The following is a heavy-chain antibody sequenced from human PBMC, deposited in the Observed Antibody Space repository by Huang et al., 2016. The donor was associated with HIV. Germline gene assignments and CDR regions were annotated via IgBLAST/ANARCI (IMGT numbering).Heavy chain of an antibody. J-gene: IGHJ6*03. CDR2: IYDQGST. D-gene: IGHD3-10*01. Sequence: QLLLQESGPGLVKPSEALALTCAVSGGSIRSSDYHWGWIRQPPGKGLEWIGSIYDQGSTHYRPSLKSRVTIAVDTSKNLFFLNLTSMTAADTAVYYCARHREGPVAYYSGWGSHLNYMDVWGRGRTVVVSS. V-gene: IGHV4-39*01. CDR3: ARHREGPVAYYSGWGSHLNYMDV. CDR1: GGSIRSSDYH.